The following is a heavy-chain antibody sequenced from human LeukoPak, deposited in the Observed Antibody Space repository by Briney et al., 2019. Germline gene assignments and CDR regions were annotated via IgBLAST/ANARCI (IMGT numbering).Heavy chain of an antibody. CDR3: TKEGLPSGSSWSAWFDP. CDR2: ISSSSSYI. CDR1: GFTFSSYS. J-gene: IGHJ5*02. V-gene: IGHV3-21*01. D-gene: IGHD3-10*01. Sequence: GGSLRLSCAASGFTFSSYSMNWVRQALGKGLEWVSSISSSSSYIYYADSVKGRFTISRDNSKNTLYLQMNSLRAEDTAVYYCTKEGLPSGSSWSAWFDPWGQGTLVTVSS.